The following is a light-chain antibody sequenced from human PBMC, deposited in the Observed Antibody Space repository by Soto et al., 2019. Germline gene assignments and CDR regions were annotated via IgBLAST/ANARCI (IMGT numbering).Light chain of an antibody. CDR2: EVS. J-gene: IGLJ1*01. CDR3: CSHTSTSDYF. Sequence: QSVLTQPASVSGSPGQSITISCTGTSSDVGYYNYVSWFQQHPGKAPKLIIYEVSDRPSGVSDRFSGSKSGNTASLTISGLQAEDEADYYCCSHTSTSDYFFGTGTKLTVL. V-gene: IGLV2-14*01. CDR1: SSDVGYYNY.